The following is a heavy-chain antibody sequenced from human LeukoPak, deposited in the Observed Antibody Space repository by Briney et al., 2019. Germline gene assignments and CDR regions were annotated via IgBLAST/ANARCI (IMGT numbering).Heavy chain of an antibody. CDR2: ISSSSSYI. CDR1: GFTFSSYS. D-gene: IGHD3-10*01. J-gene: IGHJ4*02. CDR3: ARPSSGSYYGSFDY. V-gene: IGHV3-21*01. Sequence: PGGSLRLSCAASGFTFSSYSMNWVRQAPGKGLEWVSSISSSSSYIYYADSVKGRFTISRDNAKNSLYLQMNSLRAEDTAVYYCARPSSGSYYGSFDYWGQGTLVTVPS.